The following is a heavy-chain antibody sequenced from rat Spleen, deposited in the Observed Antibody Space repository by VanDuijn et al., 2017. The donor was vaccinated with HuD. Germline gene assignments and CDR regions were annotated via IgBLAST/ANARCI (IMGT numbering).Heavy chain of an antibody. Sequence: EVQLQESGPGLVKPSQSLSLTCSVTGYSITSNYWGWIRKFPGNKMEWMGYISYSGSTSYNPSLKSRISITRDTSKNQFFLQLNSVTTEDTATYYCARSSTRVKGVMDAWGQGASVTVSS. J-gene: IGHJ4*01. CDR3: ARSSTRVKGVMDA. D-gene: IGHD1-4*01. CDR2: ISYSGST. CDR1: GYSITSNY. V-gene: IGHV3-1*01.